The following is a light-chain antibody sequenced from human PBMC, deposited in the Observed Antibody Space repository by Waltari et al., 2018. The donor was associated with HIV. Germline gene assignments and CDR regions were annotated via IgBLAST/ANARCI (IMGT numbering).Light chain of an antibody. CDR1: SRHSSYA. J-gene: IGLJ3*02. Sequence: QLVVTQSPSASASLGASVKFTCTLSSRHSSYAIAWHPQKPEKDTRYLMKLNSDGSYIRGDEIPDCFSGSRSGTERYLTINSLQSEDAADYYCQSWDTGIQVLGGGTKLTVL. CDR2: LNSDGSY. CDR3: QSWDTGIQV. V-gene: IGLV4-69*01.